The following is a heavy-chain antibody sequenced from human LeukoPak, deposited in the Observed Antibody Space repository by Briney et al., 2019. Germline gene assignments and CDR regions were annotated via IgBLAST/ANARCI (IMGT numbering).Heavy chain of an antibody. D-gene: IGHD6-19*01. CDR3: ARNSGWFRFDY. CDR2: IKEDGSDK. Sequence: PGGSLRLSCAASGFTFSNYWMDWVRQSPGKGQEWVANIKEDGSDKYYVDSVKGRFTISRDNAKNSLYLQMNSLRAEDTAVYYCARNSGWFRFDYWGQGTLVTVSS. CDR1: GFTFSNYW. V-gene: IGHV3-7*03. J-gene: IGHJ4*02.